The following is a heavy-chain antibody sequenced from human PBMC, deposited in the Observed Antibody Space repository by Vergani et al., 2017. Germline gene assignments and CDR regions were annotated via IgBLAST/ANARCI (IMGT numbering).Heavy chain of an antibody. CDR3: ARGGVAVAATKGGTGYFDY. CDR2: IYYSGST. V-gene: IGHV4-59*01. D-gene: IGHD6-19*01. CDR1: GGSISSYY. Sequence: QVQLQESGPGLVKPSQTLSLTCTVSGGSISSYYWSWIRQPPGKGLEWIGYIYYSGSTNYNPSLKSRVTISVDTSKNQFSLKLSSVTAADTAVYYCARGGVAVAATKGGTGYFDYWGQGTLVTVYS. J-gene: IGHJ4*02.